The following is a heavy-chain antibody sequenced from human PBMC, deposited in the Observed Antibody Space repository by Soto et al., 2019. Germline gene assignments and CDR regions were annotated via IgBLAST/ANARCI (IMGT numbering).Heavy chain of an antibody. D-gene: IGHD5-12*01. Sequence: QVQLVQSGAEVKKPGSSVKVSCKASGGTFSSYAISWVRQAPGQGLEWMGGIIPIFGTANYAQKFQGRVTITADESTSTAYMEQSSMRSEDTAVYYCARGQRRDGYNAYYYGMDVWGQGTTVTVSS. V-gene: IGHV1-69*12. J-gene: IGHJ6*02. CDR3: ARGQRRDGYNAYYYGMDV. CDR2: IIPIFGTA. CDR1: GGTFSSYA.